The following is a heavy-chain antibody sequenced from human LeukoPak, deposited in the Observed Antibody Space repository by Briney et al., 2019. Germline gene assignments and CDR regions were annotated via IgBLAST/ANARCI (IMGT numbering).Heavy chain of an antibody. CDR2: IYHSGST. V-gene: IGHV4-4*02. CDR1: GGSISSSNW. CDR3: AREMATAYYFDY. D-gene: IGHD5-24*01. Sequence: PSETLSLTCAVSGGSISSSNWWSWVRQPPGKGLEWIGQIYHSGSTNYNPSLKSRVTISVDKSKNQFSLKLRSVTAADTAVYYCAREMATAYYFDYWGQGTLVTVSS. J-gene: IGHJ4*02.